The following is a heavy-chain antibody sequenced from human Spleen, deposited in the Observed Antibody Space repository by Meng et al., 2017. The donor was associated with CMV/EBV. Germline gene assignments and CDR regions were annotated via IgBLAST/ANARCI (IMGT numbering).Heavy chain of an antibody. CDR2: IIPMFGST. Sequence: GDTFSSYGVSWVRQAPGQGLEWVGGIIPMFGSTSYSQDFQGRVTITTDEPTTTVHMELSSLKSEDTAIYYCAREKPLDTLSVRLFDYWGQGTLVTVSS. J-gene: IGHJ4*02. CDR3: AREKPLDTLSVRLFDY. V-gene: IGHV1-69*05. CDR1: GDTFSSYG. D-gene: IGHD5-18*01.